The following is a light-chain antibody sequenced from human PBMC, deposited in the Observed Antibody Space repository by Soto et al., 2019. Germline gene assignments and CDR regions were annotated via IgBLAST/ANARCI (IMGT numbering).Light chain of an antibody. J-gene: IGLJ3*02. CDR3: SSFERSGTRV. V-gene: IGLV2-14*01. Sequence: QSVLTQPASVSGSPGQSIAISCTGTNSDVGGYNYVSWYQQFPGKAPQLLIYEVSVRPSGISNRFSGSKSGNTASLTISGLQAEDEAVDYCSSFERSGTRVIGGGTKLTVL. CDR1: NSDVGGYNY. CDR2: EVS.